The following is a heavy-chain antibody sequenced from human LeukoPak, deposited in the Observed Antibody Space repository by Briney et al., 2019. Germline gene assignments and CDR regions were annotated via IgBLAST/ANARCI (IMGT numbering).Heavy chain of an antibody. CDR3: ARGFPGGYSYGSNWFDP. J-gene: IGHJ5*02. V-gene: IGHV4-61*02. Sequence: PSETLSLTCTGSGGSISSGSYYWSWIRQPAGKGLEWIGRIYTSGSTNYNPSLKSRVTISVDTSKNQFSLKLSSVTAADTAVYYCARGFPGGYSYGSNWFDPWGQGTLVTVSS. CDR2: IYTSGST. CDR1: GGSISSGSYY. D-gene: IGHD5-18*01.